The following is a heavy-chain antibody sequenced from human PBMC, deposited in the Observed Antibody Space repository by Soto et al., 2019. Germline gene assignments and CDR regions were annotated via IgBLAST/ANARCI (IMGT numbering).Heavy chain of an antibody. CDR1: GGTFSSYA. CDR3: ARARRYSSGWLVDY. Sequence: SVKVSCKASGGTFSSYAISWVRQAPGQGLEWMGGIIPIFGTANYAQKFQGRVTMTTDTSTSTAYMELRSLRSDDTAVYYCARARRYSSGWLVDYWGQGTLVTVSS. CDR2: IIPIFGTA. D-gene: IGHD6-19*01. V-gene: IGHV1-69*05. J-gene: IGHJ4*02.